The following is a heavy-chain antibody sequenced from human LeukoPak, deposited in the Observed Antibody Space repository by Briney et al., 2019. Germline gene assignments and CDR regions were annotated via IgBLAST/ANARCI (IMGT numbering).Heavy chain of an antibody. J-gene: IGHJ5*02. CDR1: GYPFTIWE. Sequence: ASVKVSCKTSGYPFTIWEINWVRQAAGQGLEWMGWAHPNGGNTAYAQKFQGRVTMTRDTSISTAYMELSGLTSDDTAVYFCARGPRNDPWGQGTLVTVSS. D-gene: IGHD1-14*01. CDR3: ARGPRNDP. CDR2: AHPNGGNT. V-gene: IGHV1-8*01.